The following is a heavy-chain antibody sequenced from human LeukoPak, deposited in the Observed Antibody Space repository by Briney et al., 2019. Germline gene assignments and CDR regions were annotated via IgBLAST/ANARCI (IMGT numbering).Heavy chain of an antibody. V-gene: IGHV3-48*03. D-gene: IGHD3-10*02. CDR2: ISSSGSTI. Sequence: GGSLRLSCAASGFTFSSYEMNWVRQAPGKVLEWVSYISSSGSTIYYADSVKGRFTISRDNAKNSLYLQMNSLRAEDTAVYYCAELGITMIGGVWGKGTTVTISS. J-gene: IGHJ6*04. CDR3: AELGITMIGGV. CDR1: GFTFSSYE.